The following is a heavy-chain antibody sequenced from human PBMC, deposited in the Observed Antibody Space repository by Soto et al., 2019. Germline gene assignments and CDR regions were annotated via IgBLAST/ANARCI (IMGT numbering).Heavy chain of an antibody. CDR2: IYYSGST. CDR1: GGSILNYY. J-gene: IGHJ4*02. CDR3: ATYDSTGKFDY. V-gene: IGHV4-59*01. Sequence: SETLSLTCTVSGGSILNYYWSWIRQPPGKELECIGYIYYSGSTTYNPSLKSRVTISVDTSKNQFSLKLTSVTAADAAVYYCATYDSTGKFDYWGQGTLVTVSS. D-gene: IGHD3-22*01.